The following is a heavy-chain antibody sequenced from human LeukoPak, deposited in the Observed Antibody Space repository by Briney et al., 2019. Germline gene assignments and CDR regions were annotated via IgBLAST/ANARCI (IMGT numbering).Heavy chain of an antibody. V-gene: IGHV1-69*01. CDR1: GGTFSSYA. J-gene: IGHJ3*02. D-gene: IGHD3-10*01. CDR2: IIPIFGTA. CDR3: ARAVRRPLDDAFDI. Sequence: GSSVKVSCKASGGTFSSYAISWVRQAPGQGLEWMGGIIPIFGTANYAQKFQGRVTITADESTSTAYTELSSLRSEDTAVYYCARAVRRPLDDAFDIWGQGTMVTVSS.